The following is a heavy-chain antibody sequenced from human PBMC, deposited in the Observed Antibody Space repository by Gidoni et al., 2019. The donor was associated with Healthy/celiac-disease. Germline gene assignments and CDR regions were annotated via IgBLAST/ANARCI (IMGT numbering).Heavy chain of an antibody. CDR2: ISWDGGST. Sequence: EVQLVESGGVVVQPGGSLRLSCAASGFTFDDYTMHWVRQAPGKGLEWVSLISWDGGSTYYADSVKGRFTISRDNSKNSLYLQMNSLRTEDTALYYCAKDIGRGYSGYDQGGMDVWGQGTTVTVSS. CDR1: GFTFDDYT. J-gene: IGHJ6*02. D-gene: IGHD5-12*01. CDR3: AKDIGRGYSGYDQGGMDV. V-gene: IGHV3-43*01.